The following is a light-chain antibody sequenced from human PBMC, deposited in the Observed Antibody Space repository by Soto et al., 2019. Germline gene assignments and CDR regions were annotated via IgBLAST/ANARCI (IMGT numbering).Light chain of an antibody. V-gene: IGKV3-20*01. J-gene: IGKJ1*01. CDR2: GAS. Sequence: EIVLTQSPGTLSLSPGERATLSCRASQSVSSSYLAWYQQKPGQAPRLLIYGASSRATGIPDRFSGSWSGTDFTLTNSRLEPEDFAVYYCQQYGSSPRTFGQGTKVEI. CDR3: QQYGSSPRT. CDR1: QSVSSSY.